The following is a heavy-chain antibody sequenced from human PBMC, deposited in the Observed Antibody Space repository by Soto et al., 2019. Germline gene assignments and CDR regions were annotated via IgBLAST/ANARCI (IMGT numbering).Heavy chain of an antibody. CDR2: IYYSGST. D-gene: IGHD6-13*01. CDR3: ARLGYSSSWYSDYYYYYMDV. CDR1: GGSISSYY. J-gene: IGHJ6*03. V-gene: IGHV4-59*08. Sequence: PSXTLSLTCTVSGGSISSYYWSWIRQPPVNGLEWIGYIYYSGSTNYNPSLKSRVTISVDTSKNQFSLKLSSVTAADTAVYYCARLGYSSSWYSDYYYYYMDVWGKGTTVTVSS.